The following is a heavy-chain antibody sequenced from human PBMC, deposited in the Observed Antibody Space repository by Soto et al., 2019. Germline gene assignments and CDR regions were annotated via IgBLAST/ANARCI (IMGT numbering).Heavy chain of an antibody. D-gene: IGHD3-10*01. J-gene: IGHJ3*02. Sequence: GVSLRLSCAASGFTVSGDYMIWVRQAPGKGLEWVSVIYSGGSTYYADSVKGRFTISRDNSKNTLYLQMNSLRAEDTAVYYCAKASEEFFSINDAFDIWGQGTMVTVSS. CDR3: AKASEEFFSINDAFDI. CDR1: GFTVSGDY. CDR2: IYSGGST. V-gene: IGHV3-66*01.